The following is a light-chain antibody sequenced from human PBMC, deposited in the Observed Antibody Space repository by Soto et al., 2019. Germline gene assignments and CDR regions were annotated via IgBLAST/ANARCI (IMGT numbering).Light chain of an antibody. Sequence: QSALTQPASVSASPGQSITISCTGTSSDVGGYNYVSWYRQHPGKAPQLMIYEVSNRPSGVSNRFSGSKSGNTASLTISGLQAEDEADYYCSSYTTSNTFVFGAGTKVTVL. J-gene: IGLJ1*01. V-gene: IGLV2-14*01. CDR3: SSYTTSNTFV. CDR1: SSDVGGYNY. CDR2: EVS.